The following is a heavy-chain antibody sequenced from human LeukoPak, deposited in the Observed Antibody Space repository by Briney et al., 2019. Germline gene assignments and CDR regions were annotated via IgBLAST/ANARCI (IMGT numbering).Heavy chain of an antibody. CDR3: AKAPPGIAVAACRY. Sequence: PGGSLRLSCAASGFTFSSYAMSWVRHAPGKGLDWFSAFSGSNNYTYYADSVKGRFTLSRDNSKNTLYLQMNSLRAEDTAVYYCAKAPPGIAVAACRYWGQGTLVTVSS. J-gene: IGHJ4*02. CDR2: FSGSNNYT. D-gene: IGHD6-19*01. CDR1: GFTFSSYA. V-gene: IGHV3-23*01.